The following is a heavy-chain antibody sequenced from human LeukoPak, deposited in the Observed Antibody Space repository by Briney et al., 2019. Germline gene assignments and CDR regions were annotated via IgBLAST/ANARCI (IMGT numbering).Heavy chain of an antibody. CDR1: GFTFSSYG. CDR3: AKDIASHLLPADY. D-gene: IGHD2-2*01. CDR2: ISYDGSNK. J-gene: IGHJ4*02. Sequence: GGSLRLSCAASGFTFSSYGMHWVRQAPGKGLEWVAVISYDGSNKYYADSVKGRFTISRDSSKNTLYLQMNSLRAEDTAVYYCAKDIASHLLPADYWGQGTLVTVSS. V-gene: IGHV3-30*18.